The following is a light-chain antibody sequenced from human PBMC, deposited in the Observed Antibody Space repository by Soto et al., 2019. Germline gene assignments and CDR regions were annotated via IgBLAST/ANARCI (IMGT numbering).Light chain of an antibody. J-gene: IGLJ3*02. CDR2: EVS. CDR3: SSYTSSNTV. CDR1: NSDVGGYNH. Sequence: QSVLTQPASVSGSPGQSITISCTGTNSDVGGYNHVTWYQQHPGKAPKLMIYEVSNRPSGVSNRFSGSKSGETASLTISGLQAEDEADYYCSSYTSSNTVFGGGTKLTVL. V-gene: IGLV2-14*01.